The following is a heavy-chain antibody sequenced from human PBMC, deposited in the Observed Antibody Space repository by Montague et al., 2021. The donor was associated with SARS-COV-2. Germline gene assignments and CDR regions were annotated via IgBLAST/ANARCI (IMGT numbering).Heavy chain of an antibody. CDR2: INHSGST. Sequence: SETLSLTCAVYGGSFSDYYWSWIRQPPGKGLEWIGEINHSGSTNYNPSLKSRVTISVDTSKNQFSPKVTSVTAADTAVYFCARDLGIMDVWGKGTTVTVSS. CDR3: ARDLGIMDV. CDR1: GGSFSDYY. J-gene: IGHJ6*03. V-gene: IGHV4-34*01. D-gene: IGHD7-27*01.